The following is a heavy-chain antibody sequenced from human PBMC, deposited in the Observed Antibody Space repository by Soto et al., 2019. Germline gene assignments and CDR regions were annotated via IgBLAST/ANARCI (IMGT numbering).Heavy chain of an antibody. Sequence: PGGSLRLSCAASGIIFSTFAMSWVRQAPGKGLEYVSAISSNGGSTYYADSVKGRFTISRDNSKNTLYLQMGSLRAEDMAVNYCARGEGFSNYYYYGMDVWGQGTTVTVSS. J-gene: IGHJ6*02. CDR1: GIIFSTFA. V-gene: IGHV3-64*02. D-gene: IGHD4-4*01. CDR3: ARGEGFSNYYYYGMDV. CDR2: ISSNGGST.